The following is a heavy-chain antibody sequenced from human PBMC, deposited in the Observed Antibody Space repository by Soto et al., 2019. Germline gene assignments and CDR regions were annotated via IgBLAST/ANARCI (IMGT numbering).Heavy chain of an antibody. J-gene: IGHJ3*02. CDR2: MNPNSGNT. CDR3: ARGQGGSYYSAFDI. Sequence: ASVKVSFKASGYTFTSYDINWVRQATGQGLEWMGWMNPNSGNTGYAQKFQGRVTMTRNTSISTAYMELSSLRSEDTAVYYCARGQGGSYYSAFDIWGQGTMVTVSS. CDR1: GYTFTSYD. D-gene: IGHD1-26*01. V-gene: IGHV1-8*01.